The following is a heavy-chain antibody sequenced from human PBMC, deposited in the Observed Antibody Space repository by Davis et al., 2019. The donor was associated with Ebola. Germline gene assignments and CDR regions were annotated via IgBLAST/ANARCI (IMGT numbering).Heavy chain of an antibody. J-gene: IGHJ5*02. Sequence: AASVKVSCKASGYPFTGYGISWVRQAPGQGLEWMGWITTYNGNTNYAQKLQGRVTMTTDTSTSTAYMELRSLRSDDTAVYFCARWEKGPWGQGTLVTVSS. CDR2: ITTYNGNT. D-gene: IGHD1-26*01. CDR3: ARWEKGP. CDR1: GYPFTGYG. V-gene: IGHV1-18*01.